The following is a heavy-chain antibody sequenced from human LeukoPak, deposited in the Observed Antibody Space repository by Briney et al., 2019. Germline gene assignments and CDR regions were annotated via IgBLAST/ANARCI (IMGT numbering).Heavy chain of an antibody. V-gene: IGHV3-48*02. CDR3: ARDKRYYGSGSPLDY. J-gene: IGHJ4*02. Sequence: GGSLRLSCAASGFTFSSYSMNWVRQGPGKGLEWVSYVSSSSTIYYADSVKGRFTISRDNAKNSLYLQMNSLRDEDTAVYYCARDKRYYGSGSPLDYWGRGTLVTVSS. CDR1: GFTFSSYS. CDR2: VSSSSTI. D-gene: IGHD3-10*01.